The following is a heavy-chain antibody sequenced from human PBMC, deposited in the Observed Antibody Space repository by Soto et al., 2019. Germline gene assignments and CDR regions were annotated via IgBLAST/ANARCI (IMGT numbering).Heavy chain of an antibody. CDR2: ISYDGSNK. CDR3: AKEPLYFDILSGYSGIFDY. J-gene: IGHJ4*02. CDR1: GFTFSSYC. Sequence: GGSLRLSCAASGFTFSSYCMHWVRQAPGKGLEWVAVISYDGSNKYYADSVKGRFTISRDNSKNTLYLQMNSLRAEDTAVYYCAKEPLYFDILSGYSGIFDYWGQGTLVIVSS. V-gene: IGHV3-30*18. D-gene: IGHD3-9*01.